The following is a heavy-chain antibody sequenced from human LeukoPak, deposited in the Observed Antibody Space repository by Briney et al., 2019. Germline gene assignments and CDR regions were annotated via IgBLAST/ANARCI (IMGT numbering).Heavy chain of an antibody. CDR2: ISYDGSNK. J-gene: IGHJ4*02. CDR3: AKDFYGGTGGY. D-gene: IGHD1-26*01. CDR1: GXSFSNYG. Sequence: GRSLRLSCAASGXSFSNYGMHWVRQAPGKGLEWVAVISYDGSNKYYADSVKGRFTISRDNSKNTLYLQMNSLRAEDTAVYYCAKDFYGGTGGYWGQGTLVTVSS. V-gene: IGHV3-30*18.